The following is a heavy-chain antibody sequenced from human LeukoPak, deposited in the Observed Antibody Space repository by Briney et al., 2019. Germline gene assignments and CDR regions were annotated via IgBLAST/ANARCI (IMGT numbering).Heavy chain of an antibody. CDR2: IYYSGST. CDR3: ARALDSNYGWFDP. D-gene: IGHD4-11*01. Sequence: PSQTLSLTCTVSDGSISSGDYYWSSIRQPPGKGLEWIGYIYYSGSTYYNPPLKSRVTISVDTSKNQFSLKLSSVTAADTAVYYCARALDSNYGWFDPWGQGTLVTVSS. V-gene: IGHV4-30-4*01. J-gene: IGHJ5*02. CDR1: DGSISSGDYY.